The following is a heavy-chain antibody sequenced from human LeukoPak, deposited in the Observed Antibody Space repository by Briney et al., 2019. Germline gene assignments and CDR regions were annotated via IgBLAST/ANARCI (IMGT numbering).Heavy chain of an antibody. V-gene: IGHV3-53*05. J-gene: IGHJ4*02. Sequence: QPGGSLRLSCAASGFTVSSNYMSWVRQAPGKGLEWVSVIYSGGSTYYADSVKGRFTISRDNSKNTLYLQMNSLGPDDTAIYYCVRDERHCTSTLCHPVVLDSWGQGTLVTASS. CDR3: VRDERHCTSTLCHPVVLDS. CDR1: GFTVSSNY. CDR2: IYSGGST. D-gene: IGHD2-8*01.